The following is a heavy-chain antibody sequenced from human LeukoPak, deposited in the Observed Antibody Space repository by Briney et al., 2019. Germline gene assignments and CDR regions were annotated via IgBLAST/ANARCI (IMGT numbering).Heavy chain of an antibody. CDR1: GFTFSSYG. D-gene: IGHD3-22*01. CDR3: ARDMEYYDSSGYSAHIDY. Sequence: GRSLRLSCAASGFTFSSYGMHWVRQAPGKGLEWVAVIWYDGSNKYYADSVKGRFTISRDNSKNTLYLQMNSPRAEDTAVYYCARDMEYYDSSGYSAHIDYWGQGTLVTVSS. CDR2: IWYDGSNK. J-gene: IGHJ4*02. V-gene: IGHV3-33*01.